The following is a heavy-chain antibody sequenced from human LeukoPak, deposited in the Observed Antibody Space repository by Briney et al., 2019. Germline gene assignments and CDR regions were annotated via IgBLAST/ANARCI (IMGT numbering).Heavy chain of an antibody. CDR1: GYTLTGYY. J-gene: IGHJ5*02. V-gene: IGHV1-2*02. Sequence: ASVNVSCKASGYTLTGYYMHWVRQAPGQGLEWMGWINPNSGGTNYAQKFQGRVTMTRDTSISTAYMELSRLRSDDTAVYYCASHDYVWGSYRSNWFDPWGQGTLVTVSS. CDR2: INPNSGGT. D-gene: IGHD3-16*02. CDR3: ASHDYVWGSYRSNWFDP.